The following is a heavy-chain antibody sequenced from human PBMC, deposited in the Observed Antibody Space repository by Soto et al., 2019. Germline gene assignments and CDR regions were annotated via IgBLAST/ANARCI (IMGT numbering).Heavy chain of an antibody. CDR3: ASSSIAAAGPFDY. Sequence: QVQLVQSGDEVKQPGASVKVSCKASGSTITAYGISWVRQAPGQGLEWMAWISSHNGNTYYAQNLQGRVTMTTDTSTSNAYMELRSLRSDDTAVYYWASSSIAAAGPFDYWGQGALVTVSS. CDR2: ISSHNGNT. D-gene: IGHD6-13*01. V-gene: IGHV1-18*01. CDR1: GSTITAYG. J-gene: IGHJ4*02.